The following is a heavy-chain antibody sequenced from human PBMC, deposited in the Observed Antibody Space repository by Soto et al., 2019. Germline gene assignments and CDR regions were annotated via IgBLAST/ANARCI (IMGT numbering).Heavy chain of an antibody. V-gene: IGHV2-5*02. CDR3: AHGAVAGTLFDY. J-gene: IGHJ4*02. CDR2: IYWDDDK. D-gene: IGHD6-19*01. CDR1: GFSLSTSGVG. Sequence: QITLKESGPTLVKPTQTLTLTCTFSGFSLSTSGVGVGWIRQPPGKALEWLALIYWDDDKRYSPSLKSRLTITKDTSKNQGGLTMTNMDPVDTATYYCAHGAVAGTLFDYWGQGTLVTVSS.